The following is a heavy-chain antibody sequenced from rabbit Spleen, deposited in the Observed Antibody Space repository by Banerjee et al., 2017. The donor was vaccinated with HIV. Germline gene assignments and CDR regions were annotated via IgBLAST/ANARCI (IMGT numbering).Heavy chain of an antibody. CDR3: AREANYGGWDYFNL. CDR1: GVSFSGSSY. J-gene: IGHJ4*01. D-gene: IGHD4-2*01. Sequence: QEQLVESGGGLVKPGASLTLTCIASGVSFSGSSYMCWVRQAPGKGLEWIACIESDNSGSDSTIYATWATGRVTISRDASLNTVTLQMTTLTVADTATYFCAREANYGGWDYFNLWGPGTLVTVS. V-gene: IGHV1S45*01. CDR2: IESDNSGSDST.